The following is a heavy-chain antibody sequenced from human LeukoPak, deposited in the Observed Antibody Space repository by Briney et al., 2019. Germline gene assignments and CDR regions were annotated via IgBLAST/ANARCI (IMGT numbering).Heavy chain of an antibody. CDR1: GFPFDDYA. CDR3: AKDIGPRGQYYFDY. J-gene: IGHJ4*02. V-gene: IGHV3-9*03. D-gene: IGHD3-16*01. Sequence: GRSLRLSCAASGFPFDDYAMHWVRQAPGKGLEWVSGISWNSGSIGYADSVEGRFTISRDNSKNSLYLQMNSLRAEDMALYYCAKDIGPRGQYYFDYWGQGTLVTVSS. CDR2: ISWNSGSI.